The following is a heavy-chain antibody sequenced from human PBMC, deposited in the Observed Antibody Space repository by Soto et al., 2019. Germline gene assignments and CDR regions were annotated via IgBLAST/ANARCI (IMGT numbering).Heavy chain of an antibody. Sequence: GASVKVSCKASGYTFTSYGISWVRQAPGQGLEWMGWISVDDGDTNHAQNFQGRVTMSTDTSTSTAYMEMRSLRSDDTAVCYCARVHVMVVAGSTFDYWGHGTLVTVSS. CDR3: ARVHVMVVAGSTFDY. D-gene: IGHD6-19*01. V-gene: IGHV1-18*04. J-gene: IGHJ4*01. CDR2: ISVDDGDT. CDR1: GYTFTSYG.